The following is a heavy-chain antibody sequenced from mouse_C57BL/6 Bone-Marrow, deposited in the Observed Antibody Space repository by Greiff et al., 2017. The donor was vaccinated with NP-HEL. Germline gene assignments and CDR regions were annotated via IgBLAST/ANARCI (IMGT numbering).Heavy chain of an antibody. J-gene: IGHJ4*01. D-gene: IGHD1-1*01. CDR2: INYDGSST. Sequence: EVKLVESEGGLVQPGSSMKLSCTASGFTFSDYYMAWVRQVPEKGLEWVANINYDGSSTYYLDSLKSRFIISRDNAKNILYLQMSRLKSEDTATYYCAREGGYGSSSFYAMDYWGKGTSVTGSA. V-gene: IGHV5-16*01. CDR3: AREGGYGSSSFYAMDY. CDR1: GFTFSDYY.